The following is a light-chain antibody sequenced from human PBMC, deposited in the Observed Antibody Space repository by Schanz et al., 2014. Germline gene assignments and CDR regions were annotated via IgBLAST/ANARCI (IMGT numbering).Light chain of an antibody. CDR3: CSYAGSSTLV. J-gene: IGLJ2*01. V-gene: IGLV2-8*01. CDR2: EVS. Sequence: QSALTQPPSASGSLGQSVTISCTGTSSDVGDYNYVSWYQQHPGKAPKLMIYEVSKRPSGVPDRFSGSKSGNTASLTVSGLQAEDEADYYCCSYAGSSTLVFDGGTKVTVL. CDR1: SSDVGDYNY.